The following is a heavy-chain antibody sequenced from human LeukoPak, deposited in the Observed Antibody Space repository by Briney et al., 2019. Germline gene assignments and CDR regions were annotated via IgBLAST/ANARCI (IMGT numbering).Heavy chain of an antibody. CDR2: IYYSGST. CDR3: AREVRRAIAVAGTWTNWFDP. V-gene: IGHV4-61*08. Sequence: SETLSLTCTVSGGSISSGDYYWSWIRQPPGKGLEWIGYIYYSGSTNYNPSLKSRVTISVDTSKNQFSLKLSSVTAADTAVYYCAREVRRAIAVAGTWTNWFDPWGQGTLVTVSS. D-gene: IGHD6-19*01. CDR1: GGSISSGDYY. J-gene: IGHJ5*02.